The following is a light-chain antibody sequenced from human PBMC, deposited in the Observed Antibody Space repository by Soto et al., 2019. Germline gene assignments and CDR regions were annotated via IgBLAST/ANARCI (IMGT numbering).Light chain of an antibody. Sequence: QSALTQPPSASGSPGQSVTISCTGTSSDVGAYNYVSWYQQHPGKAPRLMIYEVNKRPSGVPDRFSGSKSGNTASLTVSWLQADDEADYYCASYAGSDTVLFGGGTKLTVL. J-gene: IGLJ2*01. CDR1: SSDVGAYNY. V-gene: IGLV2-8*01. CDR2: EVN. CDR3: ASYAGSDTVL.